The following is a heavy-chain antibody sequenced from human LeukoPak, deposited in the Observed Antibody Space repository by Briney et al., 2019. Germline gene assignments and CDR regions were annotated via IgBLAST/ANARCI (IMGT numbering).Heavy chain of an antibody. CDR1: GFTFSSYA. CDR3: AKVTDGSWYPLGAFDI. J-gene: IGHJ3*02. V-gene: IGHV3-23*01. CDR2: ISGSGGST. D-gene: IGHD6-13*01. Sequence: PGGSLRLSCAASGFTFSSYAMSWVRQAPGKGLEWVSAISGSGGSTYYADSVKGRFTISRDNSKNSLYLQMNSLRAEDTAVYYCAKVTDGSWYPLGAFDIWGQGTMVTVSS.